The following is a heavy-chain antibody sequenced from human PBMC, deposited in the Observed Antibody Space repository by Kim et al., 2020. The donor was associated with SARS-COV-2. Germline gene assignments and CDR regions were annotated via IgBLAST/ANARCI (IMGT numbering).Heavy chain of an antibody. CDR3: ARDTVGYYNILTGYFTGTYGMDV. Sequence: ASVKVSCKASGYTFTSYAMHWVRQAPGQRLEWMGWINAGNGNTKYSQKFQGRVTITRDTSASTAYMELSSLRSEDTAVYHCARDTVGYYNILTGYFTGTYGMDVWGQGTTVTVSS. J-gene: IGHJ6*02. CDR2: INAGNGNT. D-gene: IGHD3-9*01. CDR1: GYTFTSYA. V-gene: IGHV1-3*01.